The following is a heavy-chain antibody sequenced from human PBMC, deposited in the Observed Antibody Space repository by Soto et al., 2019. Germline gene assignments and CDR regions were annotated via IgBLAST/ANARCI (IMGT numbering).Heavy chain of an antibody. CDR3: AKDPHQLIVYFDY. Sequence: GGSLRLSCAASGFSLSDYWMHWVRQVPGKGLLWVSRISVDGRDTTYADSVKGRFTISRDNAKNTLYLQMNSLRAEDTAVYYCAKDPHQLIVYFDYCGHRTPVTVS. D-gene: IGHD3-22*01. CDR1: GFSLSDYW. J-gene: IGHJ4*01. CDR2: ISVDGRDT. V-gene: IGHV3-74*03.